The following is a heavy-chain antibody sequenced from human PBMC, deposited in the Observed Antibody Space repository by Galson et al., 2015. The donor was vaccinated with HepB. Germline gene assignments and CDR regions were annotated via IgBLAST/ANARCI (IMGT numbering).Heavy chain of an antibody. Sequence: SLRLSCAASGFTFSSYAMSWVRQAPGKGLEWVSAISGSQITTYYADSVKGRFTISRDNSKNTLFLQMNSLRAEDTAVYYCAKGGLSLGYCGGDCYSYWGRGTLVTVSS. CDR2: ISGSQITT. J-gene: IGHJ4*02. CDR1: GFTFSSYA. D-gene: IGHD2-21*02. V-gene: IGHV3-23*05. CDR3: AKGGLSLGYCGGDCYSY.